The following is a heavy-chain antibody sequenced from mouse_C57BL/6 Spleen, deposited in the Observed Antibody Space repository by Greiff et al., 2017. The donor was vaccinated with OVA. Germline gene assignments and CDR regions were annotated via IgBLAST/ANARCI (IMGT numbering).Heavy chain of an antibody. Sequence: QFQLQQPGAELVKPGASVKMSCKASGYTFTSYWITWVKQRPGHGLEWIGDIYPGSGSTNYNEKFKSKATLTVDTSSSTAYMQLSSRTSEDSAVYYCARYPHYYGSSPPWFAYWGQGTLVTVSA. V-gene: IGHV1-55*01. CDR3: ARYPHYYGSSPPWFAY. D-gene: IGHD1-1*01. J-gene: IGHJ3*01. CDR2: IYPGSGST. CDR1: GYTFTSYW.